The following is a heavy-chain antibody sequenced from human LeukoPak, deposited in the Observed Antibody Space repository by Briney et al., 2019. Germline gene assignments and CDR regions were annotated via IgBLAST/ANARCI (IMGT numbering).Heavy chain of an antibody. D-gene: IGHD2-15*01. CDR1: GFSFYSDY. CDR2: ISTSSSYI. Sequence: PGGGLRLACAASGFSFYSDYMNSVRRAPGKGLELVPSISTSSSYIYYADSVRGQFTISRDNAKNSLYLQMNSLRAEDTAVYSCARGADGVSSNSRGWYDPWGQGTLVTVSS. J-gene: IGHJ5*02. CDR3: ARGADGVSSNSRGWYDP. V-gene: IGHV3-21*01.